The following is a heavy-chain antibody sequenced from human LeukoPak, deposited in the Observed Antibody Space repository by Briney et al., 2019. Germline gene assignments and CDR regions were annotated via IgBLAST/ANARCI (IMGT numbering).Heavy chain of an antibody. CDR3: ARQDYDFWSGYNWFDP. D-gene: IGHD3-3*01. CDR1: GYTFTSYG. Sequence: ASVKVSCKASGYTFTSYGISWVRQAPGQGLEWMGWISAYNGNTNYAQKLQSRVTMTTDTSTSTAYMELRSLRSDDTAVYYCARQDYDFWSGYNWFDPWGQGTLVTVSS. CDR2: ISAYNGNT. J-gene: IGHJ5*02. V-gene: IGHV1-18*01.